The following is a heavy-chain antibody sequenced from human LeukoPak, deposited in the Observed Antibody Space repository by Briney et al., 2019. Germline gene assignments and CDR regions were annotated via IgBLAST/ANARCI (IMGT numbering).Heavy chain of an antibody. V-gene: IGHV3-15*01. J-gene: IGHJ4*02. Sequence: KSGGSLRLSCAASGFTFSNAWMSWVRQAPGKGLEWVGRIKSKTDGGTTDYAAPVKGRFTISRDDSKNTLYLQMNSLKTEDTAVYHCTTDRGYSGYDRFDYWGQGILVTVSS. CDR2: IKSKTDGGTT. CDR1: GFTFSNAW. D-gene: IGHD5-12*01. CDR3: TTDRGYSGYDRFDY.